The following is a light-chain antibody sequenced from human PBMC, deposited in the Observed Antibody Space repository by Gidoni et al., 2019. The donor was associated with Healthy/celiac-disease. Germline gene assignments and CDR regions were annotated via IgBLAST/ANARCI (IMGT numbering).Light chain of an antibody. J-gene: IGLJ2*01. CDR2: QDS. CDR3: QAWDSSTYVV. Sequence: SYELTQPPSVSVSPGQTASITCSGDKLGDRYASWYQQKPGQSPVLVIDQDSKRPSGIPERFSGSNSGNTATLTISGTQAMDEADYYCQAWDSSTYVVFGGGTKLTVL. V-gene: IGLV3-1*01. CDR1: KLGDRY.